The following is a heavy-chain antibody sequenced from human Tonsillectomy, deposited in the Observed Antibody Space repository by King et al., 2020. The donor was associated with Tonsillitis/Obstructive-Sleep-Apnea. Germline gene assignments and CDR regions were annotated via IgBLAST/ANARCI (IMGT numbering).Heavy chain of an antibody. CDR1: GESFNAYY. CDR2: IDHSGTT. Sequence: VQLQQWGAGLLKPSETLSLTCAVYGESFNAYYWTWVRQPPGKGLQWIGEIDHSGTTNYNPSLKSRVTISVDMSKNQFSLKLSFVTAADTAVYYCARCLHYSSTWYGLRPDYYYYMDVWGKGTTVTVPS. CDR3: ARCLHYSSTWYGLRPDYYYYMDV. J-gene: IGHJ6*03. V-gene: IGHV4-34*01. D-gene: IGHD6-13*01.